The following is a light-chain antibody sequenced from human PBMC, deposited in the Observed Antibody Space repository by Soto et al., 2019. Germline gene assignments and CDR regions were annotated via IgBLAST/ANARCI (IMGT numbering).Light chain of an antibody. CDR3: QQYVNSPYT. CDR2: GAS. J-gene: IGKJ2*01. Sequence: EIVMTQSPGTLSLSPGERATLSCRASQSVSSSYLAWYQQKPGQTPRLLIYGASSRATGIPDRFSGSGSGTDFTLTISRLEPEDFAVYYCQQYVNSPYTFGQGTKLEIK. V-gene: IGKV3-20*01. CDR1: QSVSSSY.